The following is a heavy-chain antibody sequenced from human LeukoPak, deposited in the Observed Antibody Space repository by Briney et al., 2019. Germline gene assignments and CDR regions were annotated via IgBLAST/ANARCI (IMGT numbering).Heavy chain of an antibody. CDR3: ARGGRSGSSLNWFDP. CDR1: GGTFSSYA. V-gene: IGHV1-69*06. CDR2: IIPIFGTA. D-gene: IGHD1-26*01. J-gene: IGHJ5*02. Sequence: GASVKVSCKASGGTFSSYAISWVRQAPGQGLEWMGGIIPIFGTANYAQKFQGRVTITADKSTSTAYMELSSLRSEDTAVYYCARGGRSGSSLNWFDPWGQGTLVTVSS.